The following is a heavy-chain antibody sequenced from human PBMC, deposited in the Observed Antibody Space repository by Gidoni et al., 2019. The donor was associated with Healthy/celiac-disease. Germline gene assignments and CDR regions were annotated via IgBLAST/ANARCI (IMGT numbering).Heavy chain of an antibody. V-gene: IGHV3-53*01. Sequence: EVQLVESGGVLIQPGGSLRLSCAASGFTVSSNYMSWVRQAPGKVPEWVSVIYSCSSTYYADSVKGRVTISRDNSKNTLYLQRNSLRAEDTAVYYCARTSYSYGHCDYWGQGTLVTVSS. CDR1: GFTVSSNY. J-gene: IGHJ4*02. CDR3: ARTSYSYGHCDY. CDR2: IYSCSST. D-gene: IGHD5-18*01.